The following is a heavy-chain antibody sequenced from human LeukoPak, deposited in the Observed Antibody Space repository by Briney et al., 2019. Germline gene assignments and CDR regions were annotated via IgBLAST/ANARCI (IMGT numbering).Heavy chain of an antibody. D-gene: IGHD6-13*01. V-gene: IGHV3-21*01. J-gene: IGHJ4*02. CDR3: ARDYQAAAWGLYY. Sequence: PGGSLRLSCAASGFTFSSYSMNWVRQAPGKGLEWVSSISSSSSYIYYADSVKGRFTISRDNARNSLYLQMNSLRAEDTAVYYCARDYQAAAWGLYYWGQGTLVTVSS. CDR2: ISSSSSYI. CDR1: GFTFSSYS.